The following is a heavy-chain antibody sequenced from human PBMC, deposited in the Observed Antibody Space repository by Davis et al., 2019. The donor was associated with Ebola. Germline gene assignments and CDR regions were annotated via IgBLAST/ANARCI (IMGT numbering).Heavy chain of an antibody. CDR3: VKDSSNIWFDI. CDR2: FGTGGDT. Sequence: GESLKISCETSGFIFRNYVMSWVRQAPGKGLEWVSTFGTGGDTYYADSVKGRFAIPRDNSRGTLYLQMNSLRVEDSAIYYCVKDSSNIWFDIWGQGTLVTVS. J-gene: IGHJ3*02. CDR1: GFIFRNYV. V-gene: IGHV3-23*01. D-gene: IGHD2/OR15-2a*01.